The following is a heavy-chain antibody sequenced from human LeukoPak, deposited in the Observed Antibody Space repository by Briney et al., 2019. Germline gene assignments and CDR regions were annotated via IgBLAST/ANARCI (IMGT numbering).Heavy chain of an antibody. D-gene: IGHD6-13*01. V-gene: IGHV1-2*02. CDR1: GYTFTGYY. CDR3: ARSSSSISNWFDP. CDR2: INPNSGGT. Sequence: ASVKVSCKASGYTFTGYYMHWVRQAPGQGLEWMGWINPNSGGTNYAQKFQGRVTMTRDTSISTAYMELSRLRSDDTAVYYCARSSSSISNWFDPWGQGTLVTVSS. J-gene: IGHJ5*02.